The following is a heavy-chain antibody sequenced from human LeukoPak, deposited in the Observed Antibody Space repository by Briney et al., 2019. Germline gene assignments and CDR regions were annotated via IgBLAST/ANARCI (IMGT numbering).Heavy chain of an antibody. CDR3: ASPHCGGDCYLDL. CDR1: GGTFSSYA. Sequence: VKVSCKASGGTFSSYAISWVRQAPGQGLEWMGGIIPIFGTANYAQKFQGRVTITADESTSTAYMELSSLRSEDTAVYYCASPHCGGDCYLDLWGRGTLVTVSS. J-gene: IGHJ2*01. V-gene: IGHV1-69*13. CDR2: IIPIFGTA. D-gene: IGHD2-21*01.